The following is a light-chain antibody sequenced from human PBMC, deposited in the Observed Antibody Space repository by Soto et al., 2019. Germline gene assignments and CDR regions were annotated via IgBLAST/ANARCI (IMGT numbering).Light chain of an antibody. CDR3: QKYDSAPLT. CDR1: QDISNY. V-gene: IGKV1-27*01. J-gene: IGKJ4*01. CDR2: AAS. Sequence: DIQMTQSPSSLSQFVGDRATIISRASQDISNYLVWYQQRPGKVPSLLIYAASTLQSGVPSRFSGSGSGTDFTLTISSLQPEDVATYYCQKYDSAPLTFGGGTKVEIK.